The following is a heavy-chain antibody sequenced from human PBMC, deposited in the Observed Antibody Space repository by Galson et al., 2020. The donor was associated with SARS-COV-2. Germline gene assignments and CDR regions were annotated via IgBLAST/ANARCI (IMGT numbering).Heavy chain of an antibody. CDR2: ISGSGGRT. V-gene: IGHV3-23*01. CDR3: AQHMGNDGYYYMDV. CDR1: GFTFSNYA. Sequence: GESLKISCAASGFTFSNYAMSWVRQAPGMGLEWVSAISGSGGRTYYADSVKGRFTISRDNSKDTLYLQMNSLRAEDTAIYYCAQHMGNDGYYYMDVWGKGTTVTVSS. J-gene: IGHJ6*03. D-gene: IGHD1-1*01.